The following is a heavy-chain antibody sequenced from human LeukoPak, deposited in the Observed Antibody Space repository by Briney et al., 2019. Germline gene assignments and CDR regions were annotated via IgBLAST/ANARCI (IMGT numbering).Heavy chain of an antibody. CDR2: INHSGST. V-gene: IGHV4-34*01. CDR3: ARDAHDYYGSGSSYAFDI. D-gene: IGHD3-10*01. CDR1: GGSFSGYY. Sequence: SETLSLTCAVYGGSFSGYYWSWIRQPPGKGLEWIGEINHSGSTNYNPSLKSRVTMSVDTSKNQFSLKLSSVTAADTAVYYCARDAHDYYGSGSSYAFDIWGQGTMVTVSS. J-gene: IGHJ3*02.